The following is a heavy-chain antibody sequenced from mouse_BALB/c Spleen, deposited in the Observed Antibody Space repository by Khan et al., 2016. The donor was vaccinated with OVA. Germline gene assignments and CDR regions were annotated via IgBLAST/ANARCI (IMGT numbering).Heavy chain of an antibody. D-gene: IGHD2-14*01. Sequence: QVQLKQSGPGLVAPSQSLSITCTVSGFSLSRYNIHWVRQPPGKGLEWLGMIWGGGGTDYNSTFKSRLSISKDNSKNQVFLKMNSLQTDDTAMYFSARAYYRYDGYYAMDYWGQGTSVTVSS. V-gene: IGHV2-6-4*01. CDR3: ARAYYRYDGYYAMDY. CDR1: GFSLSRYN. CDR2: IWGGGGT. J-gene: IGHJ4*01.